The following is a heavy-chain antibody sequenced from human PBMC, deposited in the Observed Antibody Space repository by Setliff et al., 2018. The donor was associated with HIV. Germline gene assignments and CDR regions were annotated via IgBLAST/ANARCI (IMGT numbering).Heavy chain of an antibody. J-gene: IGHJ3*02. D-gene: IGHD6-19*01. Sequence: LSLTCTVSGGSISSYYWSWIRQPPGKGLEWIGYIYYSGSTNYNPSLKSRVTISVDTSKNQFSLKLSSVTAADTAVYYCARGTIFLAYSSGWFDTFDIWGQGTMVTV. CDR1: GGSISSYY. CDR3: ARGTIFLAYSSGWFDTFDI. V-gene: IGHV4-59*01. CDR2: IYYSGST.